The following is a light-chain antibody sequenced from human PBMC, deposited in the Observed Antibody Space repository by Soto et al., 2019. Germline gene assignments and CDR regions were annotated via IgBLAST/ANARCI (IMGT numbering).Light chain of an antibody. CDR3: QQDNNWPPYT. J-gene: IGKJ2*01. CDR1: QRVSSN. CDR2: GAS. Sequence: IVMTQSPATLSVSPGERDTLSCRASQRVSSNLAWYHQKHGQAPRRLIYGASNRATGIPARFSGSGSGTESTLTISSVPSEDVAINYGQQDNNWPPYTSGQGTKREVK. V-gene: IGKV3-15*01.